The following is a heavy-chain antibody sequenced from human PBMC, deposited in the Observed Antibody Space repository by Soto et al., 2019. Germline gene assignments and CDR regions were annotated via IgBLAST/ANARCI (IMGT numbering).Heavy chain of an antibody. V-gene: IGHV1-8*01. CDR1: GYTFTSYD. CDR2: MNPNSGNT. J-gene: IGHJ6*03. Sequence: GASVKVSCKASGYTFTSYDINWVRQATGQGLEWMGWMNPNSGNTGYAQKFQGRVTMTRNTSISTAYMELSSLRSEDTAVYYCCSWSGYYTGDSYYYMDVWGKGTTVTVSS. CDR3: CSWSGYYTGDSYYYMDV. D-gene: IGHD3-3*01.